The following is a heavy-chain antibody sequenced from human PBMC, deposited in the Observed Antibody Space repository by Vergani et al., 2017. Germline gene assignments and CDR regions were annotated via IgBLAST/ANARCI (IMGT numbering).Heavy chain of an antibody. Sequence: QVQLVQSGAEVKKPGSSVKVSCKASGGTFSSYTISWVRQAPGQGLEWMGRIIPILGIANYAQKFQGRVTITADKSTSTAYMELNSLRAEDTAVYYCARDPLYSSSSYYYYYYYMDVWGKGTTVTVSS. V-gene: IGHV1-69*08. CDR3: ARDPLYSSSSYYYYYYYMDV. CDR1: GGTFSSYT. D-gene: IGHD6-6*01. J-gene: IGHJ6*03. CDR2: IIPILGIA.